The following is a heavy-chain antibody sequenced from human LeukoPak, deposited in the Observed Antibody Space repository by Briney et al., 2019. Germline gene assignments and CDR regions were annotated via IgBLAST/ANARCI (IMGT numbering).Heavy chain of an antibody. CDR3: ATSRITMVRGVSGAFDI. D-gene: IGHD3-10*01. J-gene: IGHJ3*02. CDR1: GYTFTSYY. Sequence: ASVKVSCKASGYTFTSYYMHWVQQAPGKGLEWMGLVDPEDGETIYAEKFQGRVTITADTSTDTAYMELSSLRSEDTAVYYCATSRITMVRGVSGAFDIWGQGTMVTVSS. CDR2: VDPEDGET. V-gene: IGHV1-69-2*01.